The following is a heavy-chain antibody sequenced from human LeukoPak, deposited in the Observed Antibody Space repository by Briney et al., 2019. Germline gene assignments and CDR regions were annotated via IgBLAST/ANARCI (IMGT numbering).Heavy chain of an antibody. CDR2: IIPIFGTA. V-gene: IGHV1-69*13. Sequence: GASVKVSCKASGGTFSSYAISWVRQAPGQGLEWMGEIIPIFGTANYAQKFQGRVTITADESTSTAYMELSSLRSEDTAVYYCARDDEQLVLSGGVSWGQGTLVTVSS. CDR3: ARDDEQLVLSGGVS. J-gene: IGHJ1*01. CDR1: GGTFSSYA. D-gene: IGHD6-6*01.